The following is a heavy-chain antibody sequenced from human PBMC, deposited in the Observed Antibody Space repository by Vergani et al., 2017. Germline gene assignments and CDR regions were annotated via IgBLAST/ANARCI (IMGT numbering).Heavy chain of an antibody. Sequence: QVQLVESGGGVVQPGRSLRLSCAASGFTFSTYGMHWVRQAPGQGLEWVAVIWYDGTNKYYADSVKGRFTISRDNSKNTLNLQMNSLRVEDTAVYYCARDLDYTGSAGTRWGQGTLVTVSS. CDR2: IWYDGTNK. CDR1: GFTFSTYG. V-gene: IGHV3-33*01. J-gene: IGHJ4*02. D-gene: IGHD3-3*01. CDR3: ARDLDYTGSAGTR.